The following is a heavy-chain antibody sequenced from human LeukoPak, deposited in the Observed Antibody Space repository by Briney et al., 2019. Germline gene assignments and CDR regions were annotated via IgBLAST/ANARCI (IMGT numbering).Heavy chain of an antibody. Sequence: SETLSLTCTVSGGSISSSSYYWGWIRQPPGKGLEWIGSIYYSGSTNYNPSLKSRVTISVDTSKNQFSLKLSSVTAADTAVYYCAREVVIAAAGTDWFDPWGQGTLVTVSS. J-gene: IGHJ5*02. D-gene: IGHD6-13*01. V-gene: IGHV4-39*07. CDR3: AREVVIAAAGTDWFDP. CDR2: IYYSGST. CDR1: GGSISSSSYY.